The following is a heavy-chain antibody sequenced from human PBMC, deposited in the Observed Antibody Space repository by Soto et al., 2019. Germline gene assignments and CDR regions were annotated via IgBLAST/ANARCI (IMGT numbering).Heavy chain of an antibody. CDR3: AKGRAVGTD. J-gene: IGHJ4*02. Sequence: VQLVESGGGLVQPGGSLRLSCAASGFTFSNYWMHWVRQAPGKGLVWLSRINTDGSDTFYADSVKGRFTISRDNPKKTLYLQMSSLRADDTAVYYCAKGRAVGTDWGQGTLVTVSS. CDR1: GFTFSNYW. CDR2: INTDGSDT. D-gene: IGHD2-21*02. V-gene: IGHV3-74*01.